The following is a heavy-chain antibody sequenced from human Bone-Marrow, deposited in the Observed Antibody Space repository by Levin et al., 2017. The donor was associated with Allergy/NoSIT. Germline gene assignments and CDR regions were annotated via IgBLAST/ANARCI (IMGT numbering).Heavy chain of an antibody. CDR1: GFTFINYW. D-gene: IGHD1-14*01. V-gene: IGHV3-7*01. CDR2: IKPDGSEE. J-gene: IGHJ4*02. CDR3: ARHWYYRFDY. Sequence: QTGGSLRLSCAASGFTFINYWMTWVRQVPGRGLEWVANIKPDGSEEYSVDSVKGRFTISRDNAKNSLYLQMNRLSVEDTAVYYCARHWYYRFDYWGQGTVVTVSS.